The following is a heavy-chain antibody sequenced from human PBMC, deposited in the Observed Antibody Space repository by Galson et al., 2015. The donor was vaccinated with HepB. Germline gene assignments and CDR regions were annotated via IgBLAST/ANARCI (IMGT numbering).Heavy chain of an antibody. CDR1: GGTFSSYA. CDR3: ARGYCSSTSCPLDPIGFDP. Sequence: SVKVSCKASGGTFSSYAISWVRQAPGQGLEWMGWMNPNSGNTGYAQKFQGRVTMTRNTSISTAYMELSSLRSEDTAVYYCARGYCSSTSCPLDPIGFDPWGQGTLVTVSS. CDR2: MNPNSGNT. V-gene: IGHV1-8*02. J-gene: IGHJ5*02. D-gene: IGHD2-2*01.